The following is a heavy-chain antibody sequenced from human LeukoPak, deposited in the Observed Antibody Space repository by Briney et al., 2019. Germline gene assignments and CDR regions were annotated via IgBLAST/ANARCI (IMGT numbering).Heavy chain of an antibody. CDR1: GFTFSSYD. CDR3: ARGVVGATGGYYFDY. J-gene: IGHJ4*02. CDR2: IGTAGDT. D-gene: IGHD1-26*01. V-gene: IGHV3-13*01. Sequence: PGGSLRLSCAASGFTFSSYDMHWVRQATGKGLEWVSAIGTAGDTYYPGSVKGRFTISRENAKNSLYFQMNSLRAGDTAVYYCARGVVGATGGYYFDYWGQGTLVTVSS.